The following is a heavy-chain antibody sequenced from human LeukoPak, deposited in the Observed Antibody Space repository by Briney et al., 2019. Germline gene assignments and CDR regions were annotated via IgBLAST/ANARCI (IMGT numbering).Heavy chain of an antibody. D-gene: IGHD6-19*01. Sequence: PSETLSLTCAVYGGSFSGYYWSWIRQPPGKGLEWIGEINHSGSTNYNPSLKSRVTISVGTSKNQFSLKLSSVTAADTAVYYCARVSSGWYATPEHEFDYWGQGTLVTVSS. CDR2: INHSGST. CDR3: ARVSSGWYATPEHEFDY. J-gene: IGHJ4*02. CDR1: GGSFSGYY. V-gene: IGHV4-34*01.